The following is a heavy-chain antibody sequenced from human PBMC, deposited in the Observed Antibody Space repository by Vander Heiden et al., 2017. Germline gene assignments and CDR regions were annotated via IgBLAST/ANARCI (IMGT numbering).Heavy chain of an antibody. Sequence: QVQPVESGGGVVQPGRSLRLSCAASGFTFSTYGMHWVRQAPGKGLEWVAVIWYDGSNKYYADSVKGRFTISRDNSKNTLYLQMNSLRAEDTAVYYCARDEITFGGVIAPYFDYWGQGTLVTVSS. D-gene: IGHD3-16*02. CDR3: ARDEITFGGVIAPYFDY. CDR1: GFTFSTYG. V-gene: IGHV3-33*01. CDR2: IWYDGSNK. J-gene: IGHJ4*02.